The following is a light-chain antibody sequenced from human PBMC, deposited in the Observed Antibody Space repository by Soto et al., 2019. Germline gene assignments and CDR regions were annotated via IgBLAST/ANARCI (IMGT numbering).Light chain of an antibody. V-gene: IGLV2-14*01. CDR1: SSDVGGYNY. J-gene: IGLJ1*01. CDR2: EVS. Sequence: QSVLTQPASVSGSPGQSITISCTGTSSDVGGYNYVSWYQQHPGKAPKLLIYEVSHRPSGISIRFSGSKSGNTASLTISGLQAEDEADYYCRSFTYSNTYDFGTGTKVTVL. CDR3: RSFTYSNTYD.